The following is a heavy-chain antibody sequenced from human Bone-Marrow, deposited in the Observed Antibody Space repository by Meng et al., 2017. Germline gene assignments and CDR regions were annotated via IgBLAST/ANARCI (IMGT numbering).Heavy chain of an antibody. CDR1: GYTFSGYT. Sequence: QGQLVQSGAEEKNPGASVKVSCKASGYTFSGYTMQWVRQAHGQRLGWMGWIKPGNGKTKYSQKFQGRVTITRDTSARTAYMEVSSLRSEITAVYYCARDRGWNPTYFDSWGQGTLVTVSS. V-gene: IGHV1-3*05. CDR2: IKPGNGKT. D-gene: IGHD1-1*01. J-gene: IGHJ4*02. CDR3: ARDRGWNPTYFDS.